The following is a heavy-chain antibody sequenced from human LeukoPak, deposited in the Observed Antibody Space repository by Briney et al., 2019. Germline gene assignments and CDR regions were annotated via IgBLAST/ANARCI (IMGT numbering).Heavy chain of an antibody. CDR2: VYYSGGT. Sequence: SETLSLTCTVSGVSISSSGYYWGWIRQPPGKGLEWIGSVYYSGGTYYNPSLKNRVTISVDTSKNQFSLKLSSVTAANTAVYYCARRRGYYQDYWGQGTLVTVSS. CDR1: GVSISSSGYY. CDR3: ARRRGYYQDY. V-gene: IGHV4-39*01. J-gene: IGHJ4*02. D-gene: IGHD3-22*01.